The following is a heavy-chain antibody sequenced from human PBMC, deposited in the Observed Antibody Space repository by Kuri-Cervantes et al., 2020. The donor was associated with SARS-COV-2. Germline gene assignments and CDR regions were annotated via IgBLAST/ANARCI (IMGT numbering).Heavy chain of an antibody. J-gene: IGHJ6*02. Sequence: ASVKVSCKASGYTFTSYGISWLRQAPGQGLEWMGWISDYNGNTTYSQKLQGRVTMTTDTSTSTAYMELRSLRSDDTAVYYCAGDRAVAGQTYYYYGMDVWGQGTTVTVSS. CDR1: GYTFTSYG. V-gene: IGHV1-18*01. CDR2: ISDYNGNT. D-gene: IGHD6-19*01. CDR3: AGDRAVAGQTYYYYGMDV.